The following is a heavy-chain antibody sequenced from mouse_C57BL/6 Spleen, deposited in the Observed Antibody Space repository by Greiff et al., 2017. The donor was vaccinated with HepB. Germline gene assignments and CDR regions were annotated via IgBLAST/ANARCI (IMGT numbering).Heavy chain of an antibody. V-gene: IGHV10-1*01. CDR1: GFSFNTYA. Sequence: EVQLVESGGGLVQPKGSLKISCAASGFSFNTYAMNWVRQAPGKGLEWVARIRSKSNNYATYYADSVKDRFTISRDDSESMLYLKMNNLKTEDTAMYYCVIQGEYYGSSYGYFDGWGTGTTGTVSS. CDR3: VIQGEYYGSSYGYFDG. CDR2: IRSKSNNYAT. D-gene: IGHD1-1*01. J-gene: IGHJ1*03.